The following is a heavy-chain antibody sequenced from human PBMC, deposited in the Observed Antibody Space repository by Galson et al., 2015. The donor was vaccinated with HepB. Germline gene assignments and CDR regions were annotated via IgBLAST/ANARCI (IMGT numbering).Heavy chain of an antibody. D-gene: IGHD3-10*01. J-gene: IGHJ4*02. CDR1: GYSFTSYW. Sequence: QSGAEVKKPGESLKISCKGSGYSFTSYWIGWVRQMPGKGLEWMGIIYPGDSDTRYSPSFQGQVTISADKSISTAYLQWSSLKASDTAMYYCARRYYGSGSYDGPNDYWGQGTLVTVSS. CDR3: ARRYYGSGSYDGPNDY. CDR2: IYPGDSDT. V-gene: IGHV5-51*01.